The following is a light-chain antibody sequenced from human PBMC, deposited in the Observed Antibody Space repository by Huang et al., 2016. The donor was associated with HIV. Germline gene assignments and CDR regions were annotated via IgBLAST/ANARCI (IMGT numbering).Light chain of an antibody. CDR1: QSVGVY. CDR3: QQRTKWPPVLT. Sequence: EIVLTQSPATLSLSPGDRATLPCRASQSVGVYLAWYQQKPGQAPRLLIVEASNRATGIPDRCSGSGTGTDFTLTIDSLQPDDFAIYYCQQRTKWPPVLTFGGGTRVEIK. CDR2: EAS. J-gene: IGKJ4*01. V-gene: IGKV3-11*01.